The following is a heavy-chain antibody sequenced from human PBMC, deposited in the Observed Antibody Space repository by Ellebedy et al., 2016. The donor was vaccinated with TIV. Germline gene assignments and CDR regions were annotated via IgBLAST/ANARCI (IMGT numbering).Heavy chain of an antibody. Sequence: ASVKVSCKASGYTFTSYYMDWVRQAPGQGLEWMGIINPSGGSTSYAQKFQGRVTLTRDTSTSKFYMELNSLRSEDTAVYYCATDRYYDSSGYFDSWGQGTPVTVSS. CDR1: GYTFTSYY. CDR3: ATDRYYDSSGYFDS. J-gene: IGHJ4*02. CDR2: INPSGGST. V-gene: IGHV1-46*01. D-gene: IGHD3-22*01.